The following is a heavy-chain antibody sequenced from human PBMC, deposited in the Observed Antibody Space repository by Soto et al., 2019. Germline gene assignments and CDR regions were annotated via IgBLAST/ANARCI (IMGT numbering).Heavy chain of an antibody. V-gene: IGHV4-31*03. CDR3: AGGWLLLSRDAFDI. CDR2: IYYSGST. J-gene: IGHJ3*02. Sequence: PSETLSLTCTVSGGSISSGGYYWSWIRQHPGKGLEWIGYIYYSGSTYYNPSLKSRVTISVDPSKNQFSLKLSSVTAPDTAVYYCAGGWLLLSRDAFDIWGQGTMVTVSS. CDR1: GGSISSGGYY. D-gene: IGHD3-3*01.